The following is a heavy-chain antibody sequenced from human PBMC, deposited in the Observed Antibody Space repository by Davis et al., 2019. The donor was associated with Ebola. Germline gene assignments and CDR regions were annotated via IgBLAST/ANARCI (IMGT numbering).Heavy chain of an antibody. Sequence: PSETLSLTCAVYGGSFSGYYWSWIRQPPGKGLEWIGEINHSGSTNYNPSLKSRVTISVDRSKNQFSLKLSSVTAADTAVYYCARVGGYGGGWIYYYYYGMDVWGQGTTVTVSS. CDR3: ARVGGYGGGWIYYYYYGMDV. D-gene: IGHD6-25*01. CDR2: INHSGST. J-gene: IGHJ6*02. CDR1: GGSFSGYY. V-gene: IGHV4-34*01.